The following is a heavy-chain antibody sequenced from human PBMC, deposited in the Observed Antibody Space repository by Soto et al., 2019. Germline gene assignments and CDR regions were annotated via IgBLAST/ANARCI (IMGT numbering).Heavy chain of an antibody. Sequence: ESGGGLVQPGGSLRLSCAASGLTVSTNPMSWVRQAPGKGLEWVSVIYTGGGTHYADSVKGRFTISRDNSKNTVNLQMNSLRPEDTAVHYCARDGSGHWGQGTLVTVSS. CDR1: GLTVSTNP. CDR3: ARDGSGH. V-gene: IGHV3-66*01. J-gene: IGHJ4*02. CDR2: IYTGGGT.